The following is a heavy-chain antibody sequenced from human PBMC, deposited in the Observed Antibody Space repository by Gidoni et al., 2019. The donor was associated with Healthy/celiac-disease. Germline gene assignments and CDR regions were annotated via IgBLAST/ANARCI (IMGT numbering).Heavy chain of an antibody. Sequence: TASGFTFGDYAMSWFRQAPGQGLGWVGFIRSKAHGGTTEYAASVKGRFTISRDDSKSIAYLRMNSLKTEDSAVYYCTTLYYYGSGRPFDYWGKGTLVTVSS. CDR2: IRSKAHGGTT. CDR3: TTLYYYGSGRPFDY. CDR1: GFTFGDYA. V-gene: IGHV3-49*03. D-gene: IGHD3-10*01. J-gene: IGHJ4*02.